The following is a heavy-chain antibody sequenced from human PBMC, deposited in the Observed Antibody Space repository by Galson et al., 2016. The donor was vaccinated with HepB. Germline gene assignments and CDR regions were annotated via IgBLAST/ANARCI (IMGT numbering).Heavy chain of an antibody. D-gene: IGHD2-21*02. V-gene: IGHV3-23*01. Sequence: SLRLSCAASGFTFSSYAMVWVRQAPGKGLEWISAISGSDGRTYYADSVKGRFTISRDNSKNTLFLQMNSLRDEDTAVYFCARAAGDKGNDGFPHFYYWSQGSLVTVSS. J-gene: IGHJ4*02. CDR1: GFTFSSYA. CDR2: ISGSDGRT. CDR3: ARAAGDKGNDGFPHFYY.